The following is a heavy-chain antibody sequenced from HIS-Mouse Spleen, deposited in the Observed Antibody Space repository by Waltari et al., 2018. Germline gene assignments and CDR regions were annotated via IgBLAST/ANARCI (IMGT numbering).Heavy chain of an antibody. CDR1: GGSISRYY. V-gene: IGHV4-59*08. CDR2: IHYSGST. J-gene: IGHJ4*02. CDR3: ARQSNWGSGFDY. D-gene: IGHD7-27*01. Sequence: QVQLQESGPGMVKPSETLSLTCTVSGGSISRYYWSWFRQPPGKGLELNGYIHYSGSTNYNPSLKSRVTISVDTSKNQFSLKLSSVTAADTAVYYCARQSNWGSGFDYWGQGTLVTVSS.